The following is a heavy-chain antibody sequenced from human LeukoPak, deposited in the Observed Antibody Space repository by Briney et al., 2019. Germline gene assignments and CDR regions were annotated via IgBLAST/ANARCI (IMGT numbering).Heavy chain of an antibody. CDR2: INWNGGST. CDR1: GFTFSSYS. J-gene: IGHJ4*02. D-gene: IGHD6-6*01. Sequence: GGSLRLSCAASGFTFSSYSMNWVRQAPGKGLEWVSGINWNGGSTGYADSMKGRFTISRDNAKNSLYLQMNSLRAEDTALYYCARDHSSSSEDVKFDYWGQGTPVTVSS. CDR3: ARDHSSSSEDVKFDY. V-gene: IGHV3-20*04.